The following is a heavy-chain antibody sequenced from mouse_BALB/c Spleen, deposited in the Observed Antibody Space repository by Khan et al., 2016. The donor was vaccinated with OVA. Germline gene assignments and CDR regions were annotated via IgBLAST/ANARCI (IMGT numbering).Heavy chain of an antibody. D-gene: IGHD1-2*01. CDR2: IDPEFGNT. V-gene: IGHV14-3*02. Sequence: VQLQQPGAELVKPGASVKLSCTASGFNIKDTYIHWVTQRPEQGLEWIGRIDPEFGNTKYDPKFQDKATIIADTSSNTAYLHLSSLTSEDTDVYCWTRTEIHYYGSYAMDDWGQGTSVTVSS. CDR3: TRTEIHYYGSYAMDD. J-gene: IGHJ4*01. CDR1: GFNIKDTY.